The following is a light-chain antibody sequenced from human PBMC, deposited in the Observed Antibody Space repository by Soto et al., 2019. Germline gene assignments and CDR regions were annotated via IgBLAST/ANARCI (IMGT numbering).Light chain of an antibody. J-gene: IGLJ2*01. CDR3: SSYTSSSTLDVV. V-gene: IGLV2-14*01. CDR1: SSDVGGYNY. CDR2: DVS. Sequence: QSALTQPASVSGSPGPSITISCTGTSSDVGGYNYVSWYQQHPGKAPKLRIYDVSNRPSGVSNRFSGSKSGNTASLTISGLQAEDEADDYCSSYTSSSTLDVVFGGGTKLTVL.